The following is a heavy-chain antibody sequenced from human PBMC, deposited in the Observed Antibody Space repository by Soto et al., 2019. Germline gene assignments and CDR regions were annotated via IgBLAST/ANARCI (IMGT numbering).Heavy chain of an antibody. D-gene: IGHD3-10*01. CDR3: AREITMARGVNYYGMDV. CDR1: GGTFSSYA. Sequence: ASVKVSCKASGGTFSSYAISWVRQAPGQGLEWMGGIIPIFGTANYAQKFQGRVTITADESTSTAYMELSSLRSEDTAVYYCAREITMARGVNYYGMDVWGQGTTVTVSS. J-gene: IGHJ6*02. V-gene: IGHV1-69*13. CDR2: IIPIFGTA.